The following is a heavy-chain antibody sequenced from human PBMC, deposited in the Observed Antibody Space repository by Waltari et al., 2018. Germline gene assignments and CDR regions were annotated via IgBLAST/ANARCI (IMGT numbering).Heavy chain of an antibody. V-gene: IGHV3-74*01. D-gene: IGHD6-6*01. CDR2: INNGGGSST. CDR3: ARGGQLALDY. Sequence: EVQLVESGGGLVQPGASLRLSCAASGFTVSNYYTHWVRQGPGKGLVWSSRINNGGGSSTTDADSVKGRFTISKDNAKNTVYLQMNSLRAEDTAVYHCARGGQLALDYWGQGTLVTVSS. CDR1: GFTVSNYY. J-gene: IGHJ4*02.